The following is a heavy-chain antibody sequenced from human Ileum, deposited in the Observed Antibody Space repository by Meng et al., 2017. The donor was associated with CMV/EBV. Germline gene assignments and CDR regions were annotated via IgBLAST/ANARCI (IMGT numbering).Heavy chain of an antibody. V-gene: IGHV2-5*02. CDR2: IYWDDTK. CDR1: GFSRSTNGVG. J-gene: IGHJ4*02. Sequence: TTLKASGPTLLQPTQTLTLTCTFSGFSRSTNGVGVGWIRQPPGKALEWLALIYWDDTKRYSPSLKSRLTISKDTSKNQVVLTMTNTDTVDTATYYCANRRGSGWYETYFDSWGQGTLVTVSS. CDR3: ANRRGSGWYETYFDS. D-gene: IGHD6-19*01.